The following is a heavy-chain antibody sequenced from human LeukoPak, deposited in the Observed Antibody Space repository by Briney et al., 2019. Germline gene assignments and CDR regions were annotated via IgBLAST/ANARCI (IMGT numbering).Heavy chain of an antibody. CDR1: EGTFSSYA. CDR2: IIPIFGTA. J-gene: IGHJ4*02. Sequence: ASVKVSCKASEGTFSSYAISWVRQAPGQGLEWMGGIIPIFGTANYAQKFQGRVTITADESTSTAYMELSSLRSEDTAVYYCARSNPAYYYDSSGYYFDYWGQGTLVTVSS. CDR3: ARSNPAYYYDSSGYYFDY. D-gene: IGHD3-22*01. V-gene: IGHV1-69*13.